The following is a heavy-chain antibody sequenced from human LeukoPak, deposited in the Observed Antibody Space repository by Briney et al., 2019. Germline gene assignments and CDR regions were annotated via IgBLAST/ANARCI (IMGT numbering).Heavy chain of an antibody. J-gene: IGHJ6*02. CDR3: TTPMAYGDYHYYYYGMDV. D-gene: IGHD4-17*01. CDR2: IKSKTDGGTT. CDR1: GFTFSNAW. V-gene: IGHV3-15*01. Sequence: GGSLRLSCAASGFTFSNAWMSWVRQAPGKGLEWVGRIKSKTDGGTTDYAAPVKGRFTISRDDSKNKLYLQMNSLKTEDTAVYYCTTPMAYGDYHYYYYGMDVWGQGTTVTVSS.